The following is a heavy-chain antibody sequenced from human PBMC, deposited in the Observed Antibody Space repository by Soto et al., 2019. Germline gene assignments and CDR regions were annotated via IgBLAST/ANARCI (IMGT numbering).Heavy chain of an antibody. CDR2: IYYSGRT. CDR3: AREGAAPYYYYGMDV. D-gene: IGHD6-6*01. Sequence: QVQLQESGPGLVKPSQTLSLTCTVSGGSISSGGYFWSWIRQQPGKGLEWIGIIYYSGRTSYNPSLKSRVTISVDTSKNPFSLKLSSVTAADTAVYYCAREGAAPYYYYGMDVWGQGTTVTVSS. J-gene: IGHJ6*02. CDR1: GGSISSGGYF. V-gene: IGHV4-31*03.